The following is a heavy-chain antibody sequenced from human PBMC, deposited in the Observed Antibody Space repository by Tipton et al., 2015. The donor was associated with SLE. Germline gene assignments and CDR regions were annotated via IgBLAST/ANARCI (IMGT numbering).Heavy chain of an antibody. D-gene: IGHD5-12*01. CDR1: GGSISSYY. J-gene: IGHJ3*02. V-gene: IGHV4-59*01. CDR3: ARDTRGLATIWGAFDI. Sequence: TLSLTCTVSGGSISSYYWSWIRQPPGQGLEWIGYIYYSGSTNYNPSLKSRVTISVDTSKNQFSLKLSSVTAADTAVYYCARDTRGLATIWGAFDIWGQGTMVTVSS. CDR2: IYYSGST.